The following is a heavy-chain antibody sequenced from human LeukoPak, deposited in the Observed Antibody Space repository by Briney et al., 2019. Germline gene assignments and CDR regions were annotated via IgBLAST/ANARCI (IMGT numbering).Heavy chain of an antibody. CDR1: GGSISSYY. CDR2: IYYSGST. J-gene: IGHJ4*02. Sequence: PSETLSLTCTVSGGSISSYYWSWIRQPPGKGLEWIGYIYYSGSTNYNPSLKSRVTISVDTSKNQFSLKLSSVTAADTAVYYCARVGGSGGFDYWGQGTLVTVSS. CDR3: ARVGGSGGFDY. D-gene: IGHD3-10*01. V-gene: IGHV4-59*01.